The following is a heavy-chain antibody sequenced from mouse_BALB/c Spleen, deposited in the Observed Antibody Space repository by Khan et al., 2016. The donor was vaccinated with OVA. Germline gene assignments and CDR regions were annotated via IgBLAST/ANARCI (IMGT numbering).Heavy chain of an antibody. CDR1: GYSITSGYA. V-gene: IGHV3-2*02. D-gene: IGHD1-1*01. J-gene: IGHJ2*01. Sequence: VQLKESGPGLVKPSQSLSLTCTVTGYSITSGYAWNWIRQFPGNKLEWMGYISYSGVTSYTPSLKSRISITRATSKNQFFLQLTSVTTEDTATYYCARGNYYGYYFDYWGQGTTLTVSS. CDR2: ISYSGVT. CDR3: ARGNYYGYYFDY.